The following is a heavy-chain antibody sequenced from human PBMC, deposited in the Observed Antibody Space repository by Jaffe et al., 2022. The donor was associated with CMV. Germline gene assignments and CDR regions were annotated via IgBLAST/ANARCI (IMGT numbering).Heavy chain of an antibody. Sequence: EVQLVESGGGLVQPGRSLRLSCTASGFTFGDHAMSWVRQAPGKGLEWVGFIRNKAYGATAEYAASVKGRFTISRDDSKDIVYLQMNSLKAEDTAVYYCTRRILWFGAFDYWGQGTLVTVSS. CDR2: IRNKAYGATA. D-gene: IGHD3-10*01. CDR3: TRRILWFGAFDY. V-gene: IGHV3-49*04. CDR1: GFTFGDHA. J-gene: IGHJ4*02.